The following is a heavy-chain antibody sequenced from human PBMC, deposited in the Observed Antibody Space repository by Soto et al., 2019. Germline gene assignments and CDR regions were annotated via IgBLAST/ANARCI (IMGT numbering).Heavy chain of an antibody. V-gene: IGHV3-15*01. CDR1: GFTFSNAW. D-gene: IGHD2-15*01. CDR2: IKSKTDGGTT. Sequence: GGSLRLSCAASGFTFSNAWMSWVRQAPGKGLEWVGRIKSKTDGGTTDYAAPVKGRFTISRDDSKNTLYPQMNSLKTEDTAVYYCTTVAYSGCSWGFDPWGQGTPVTVSS. CDR3: TTVAYSGCSWGFDP. J-gene: IGHJ5*02.